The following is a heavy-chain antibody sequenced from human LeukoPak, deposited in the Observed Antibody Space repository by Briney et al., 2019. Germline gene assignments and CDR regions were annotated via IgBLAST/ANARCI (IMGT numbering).Heavy chain of an antibody. CDR3: AGIWFGERPTENDAFDI. J-gene: IGHJ3*02. V-gene: IGHV1-8*01. D-gene: IGHD3-10*01. Sequence: ASVKVSCKASGYTFTSYDINWVRQATGQGLEWMGWMNPNSGNTGYAQKFQGRVTMTRNTSISTAYMELSSLRSEDTAVYYCAGIWFGERPTENDAFDIWGQGTMVTVSS. CDR2: MNPNSGNT. CDR1: GYTFTSYD.